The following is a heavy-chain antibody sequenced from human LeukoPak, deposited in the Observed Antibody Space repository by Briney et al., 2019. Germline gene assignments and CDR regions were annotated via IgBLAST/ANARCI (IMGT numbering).Heavy chain of an antibody. Sequence: PSETLSLTCTVSGGSIIGYYWTGVRHRPGRELEWIGYVHYSGSAKYNSSLNNRVIISIDTSKNQFSLRLTSVTPADTAVYYCARDLAGEWGNYFDYWGQGIVVTVPS. CDR1: GGSIIGYY. CDR3: ARDLAGEWGNYFDY. D-gene: IGHD3-16*01. J-gene: IGHJ4*02. CDR2: VHYSGSA. V-gene: IGHV4-59*12.